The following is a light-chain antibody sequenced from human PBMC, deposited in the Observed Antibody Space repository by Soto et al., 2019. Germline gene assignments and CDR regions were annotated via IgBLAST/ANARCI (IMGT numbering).Light chain of an antibody. V-gene: IGLV2-14*03. CDR3: SSYTGCSTVV. Sequence: QSALTQPASVSGSPGQSIAISCTGTSSDIGDYNYVSWYQHHPGKVPKLMIYDVSNRPSGVSDRFSGSMSGNTASLTISGLQPEDEADYYCSSYTGCSTVVFGGGTKRTVL. CDR1: SSDIGDYNY. J-gene: IGLJ2*01. CDR2: DVS.